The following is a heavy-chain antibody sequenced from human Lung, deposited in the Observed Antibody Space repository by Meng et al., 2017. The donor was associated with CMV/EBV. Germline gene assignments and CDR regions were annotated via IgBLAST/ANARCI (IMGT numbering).Heavy chain of an antibody. J-gene: IGHJ6*02. D-gene: IGHD2-2*01. V-gene: IGHV3-7*01. CDR3: ARDAPYCSSTSCYYSYGLDV. CDR1: GFTFNNYW. Sequence: GGSXRLSCAASGFTFNNYWMTWVRQAPGKGLEWVANIKQDGSEKYYVDSVKGRFTVSRDNAKNSLYLQMNSLRAEDTAVYYCARDAPYCSSTSCYYSYGLDVXGQGXTVTVSS. CDR2: IKQDGSEK.